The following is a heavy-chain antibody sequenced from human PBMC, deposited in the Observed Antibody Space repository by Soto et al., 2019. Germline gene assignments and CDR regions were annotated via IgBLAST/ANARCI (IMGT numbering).Heavy chain of an antibody. J-gene: IGHJ4*02. CDR2: IDPKSGRT. CDR1: GYTFIDYY. Sequence: ASVKVSCKPSGYTFIDYYLHWVRQAPGQGLEWMGWIDPKSGRTNYAQKFQGRVTMTRDTSISTAYMELIRLTSDDTAVYYCARGPAGGNDYCGQGTLVTVSS. CDR3: ARGPAGGNDY. D-gene: IGHD2-15*01. V-gene: IGHV1-2*02.